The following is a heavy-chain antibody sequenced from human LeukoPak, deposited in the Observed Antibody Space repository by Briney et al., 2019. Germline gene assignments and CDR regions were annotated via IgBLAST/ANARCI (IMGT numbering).Heavy chain of an antibody. CDR2: VAADGGAK. V-gene: IGHV3-30*18. Sequence: GGSLRLSCDLRFSGHGMHWVRQAPGKGLEWLAVVAADGGAKFYADSVRGRFTIFRDTSRNTVFLQLSGLKTEDTAVYYCAKEGRWGPWYLDYWGQGALVTVSS. D-gene: IGHD3-16*01. CDR3: AKEGRWGPWYLDY. J-gene: IGHJ4*02. CDR1: RFSGHG.